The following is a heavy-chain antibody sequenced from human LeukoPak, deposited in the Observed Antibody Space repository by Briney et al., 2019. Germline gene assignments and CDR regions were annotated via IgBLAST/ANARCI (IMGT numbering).Heavy chain of an antibody. D-gene: IGHD3-3*01. Sequence: SETLSLTCAVYGGSFSGYYWSWIRQPPGKGLEWIGEINHSGSTNYNPSLKSRVTISVDTSKNQFSLKLSSVTAADTAVYYCARAVPITIFGVVIDFPFDYWGQGTLVTASS. V-gene: IGHV4-34*01. J-gene: IGHJ4*02. CDR3: ARAVPITIFGVVIDFPFDY. CDR1: GGSFSGYY. CDR2: INHSGST.